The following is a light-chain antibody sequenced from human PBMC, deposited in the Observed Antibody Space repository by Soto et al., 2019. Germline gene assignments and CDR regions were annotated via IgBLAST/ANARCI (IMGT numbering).Light chain of an antibody. Sequence: DIQMTQSPSSLSATVGDRVTITCQASQDIKNFLNWYPQKPGKAPKLLIYDASDLAAGVPPRFSGSKAGTDCTCTISSLQPEDVETDYCQQYDNLPLTFGGGTQVDIK. V-gene: IGKV1-33*01. J-gene: IGKJ4*01. CDR2: DAS. CDR1: QDIKNF. CDR3: QQYDNLPLT.